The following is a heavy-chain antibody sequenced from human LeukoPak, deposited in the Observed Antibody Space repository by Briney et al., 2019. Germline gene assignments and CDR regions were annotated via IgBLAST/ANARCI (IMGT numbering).Heavy chain of an antibody. CDR3: AREVYYCFDY. CDR1: GGSISSYY. Sequence: PSETLSLTCTVSGGSISSYYWIWIRQPPGKGLEWIGYIYYSGSTNYNPSLKSRVTISVDTSKNQFSLKLSSVTAADTAVYYCAREVYYCFDYRGQGTLVTVSS. J-gene: IGHJ4*02. V-gene: IGHV4-59*01. CDR2: IYYSGST. D-gene: IGHD1-14*01.